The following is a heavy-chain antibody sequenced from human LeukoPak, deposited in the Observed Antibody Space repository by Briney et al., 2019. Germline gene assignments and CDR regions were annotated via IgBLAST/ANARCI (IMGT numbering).Heavy chain of an antibody. CDR3: ARVRKLRTRGVMDPLDY. D-gene: IGHD3-10*01. CDR1: GFTFNYYW. J-gene: IGHJ4*02. Sequence: PGGSLRLSCAASGFTFNYYWLTWVRQAPGKGLEWVANIQQDGSEKYYVDSVKGRFIISRENAENSLYLQMNSLRAEDTAVYYCARVRKLRTRGVMDPLDYWGQGTLVTDSS. CDR2: IQQDGSEK. V-gene: IGHV3-7*01.